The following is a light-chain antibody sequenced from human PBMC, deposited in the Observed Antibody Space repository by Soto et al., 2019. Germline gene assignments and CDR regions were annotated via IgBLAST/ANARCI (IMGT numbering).Light chain of an antibody. Sequence: DIQMTQSPSTLSASVGDRVTITCRASQSVSSWLAWYQQKPGEAPKVVIYKTSSLASGVPSRFSGSGSGTEFTLTISSLQPDDFATYYCQQYNTYPWTFGQGTKVEIK. CDR2: KTS. J-gene: IGKJ1*01. V-gene: IGKV1-5*03. CDR3: QQYNTYPWT. CDR1: QSVSSW.